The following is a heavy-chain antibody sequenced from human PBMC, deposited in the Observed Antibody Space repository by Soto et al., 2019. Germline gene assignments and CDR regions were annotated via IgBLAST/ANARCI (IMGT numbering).Heavy chain of an antibody. V-gene: IGHV5-10-1*01. Sequence: ESLKISCKGSGYSFTSYWISLLRQMPWKGLEWMGRIDPSDSYTNYSPSFQGHVTISADKSISTAYLQWSSLKASDTAMYYCARHALSGRYYAEAWEYSGMEVWGQGTTVTVSS. CDR2: IDPSDSYT. CDR1: GYSFTSYW. CDR3: ARHALSGRYYAEAWEYSGMEV. D-gene: IGHD1-26*01. J-gene: IGHJ6*02.